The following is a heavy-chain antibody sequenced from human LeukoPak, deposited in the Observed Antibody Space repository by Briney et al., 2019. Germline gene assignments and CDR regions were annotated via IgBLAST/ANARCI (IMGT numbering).Heavy chain of an antibody. J-gene: IGHJ4*02. D-gene: IGHD4/OR15-4a*01. V-gene: IGHV3-74*01. Sequence: GGSLKLSCAASGCTFSNYWMHWVRQAPGKGLVWVSHISRDLSNTFYADAVKGRFTISTDNAKNTLSLQLNSLRAEDTAVYYCARDESAYFDSWGQGPRVTVSS. CDR3: ARDESAYFDS. CDR1: GCTFSNYW. CDR2: ISRDLSNT.